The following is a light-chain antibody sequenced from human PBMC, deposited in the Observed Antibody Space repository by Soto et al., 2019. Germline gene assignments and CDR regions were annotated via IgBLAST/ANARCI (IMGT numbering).Light chain of an antibody. CDR1: QSVSSY. CDR2: DAS. CDR3: QQYGSSPTT. V-gene: IGKV3-20*01. Sequence: EIFLTQSRCSLSLSTDERATLSCRASQSVSSYLAWYQQKPGQAPRLLIYDASNRATGIPARFSGSGSGTDFTLTISRLEPEDFAVYHCQQYGSSPTTFGQGTKV. J-gene: IGKJ1*01.